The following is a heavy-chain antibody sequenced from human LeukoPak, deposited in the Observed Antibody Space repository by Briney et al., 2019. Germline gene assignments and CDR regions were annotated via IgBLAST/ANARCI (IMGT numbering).Heavy chain of an antibody. Sequence: PSETPSLTCTVSGGSISSYYWSWIRQPAGKGLEWIGRIYTSGTTNYNPSLKSRVTMSVDTSKNQFSLKLSSVTAADTAVYYCARDGYCSSTSCQDDAFDIWGQGTMVTVSS. D-gene: IGHD2-2*03. J-gene: IGHJ3*02. V-gene: IGHV4-4*07. CDR1: GGSISSYY. CDR2: IYTSGTT. CDR3: ARDGYCSSTSCQDDAFDI.